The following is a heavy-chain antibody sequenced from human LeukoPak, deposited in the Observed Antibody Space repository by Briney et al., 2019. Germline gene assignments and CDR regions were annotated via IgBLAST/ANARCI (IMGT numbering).Heavy chain of an antibody. CDR3: ARLGVSEGIDF. J-gene: IGHJ4*02. D-gene: IGHD1-26*01. CDR2: ISNSGGAT. Sequence: GGSLRLSCAASGFPFSRYPMSWVRQASGTGLEWVSSISNSGGATYYTDSVKGRFIISRDNSENTLVLEMNSLRVDDTAEYFCARLGVSEGIDFWGQGALVIVSS. V-gene: IGHV3-23*01. CDR1: GFPFSRYP.